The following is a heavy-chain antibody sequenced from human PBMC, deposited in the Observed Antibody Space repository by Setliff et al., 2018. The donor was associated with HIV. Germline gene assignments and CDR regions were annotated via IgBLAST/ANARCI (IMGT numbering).Heavy chain of an antibody. V-gene: IGHV3-23*01. Sequence: GGSLRLSCAASGFTFSTYAMSWVRQAPGKGLEWVSAISGSGSYTYYADSVKGRFTISRDNSKNTLYLQMNSLRAEDTAVYYCARVYDSSGYSLSIPGYWGQGTLVTVS. D-gene: IGHD3-22*01. CDR3: ARVYDSSGYSLSIPGY. CDR2: ISGSGSYT. CDR1: GFTFSTYA. J-gene: IGHJ4*01.